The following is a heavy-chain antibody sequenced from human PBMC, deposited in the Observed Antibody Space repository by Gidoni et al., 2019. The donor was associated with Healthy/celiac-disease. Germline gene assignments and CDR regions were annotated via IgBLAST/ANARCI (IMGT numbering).Heavy chain of an antibody. J-gene: IGHJ4*02. Sequence: QVQLVESGGGVVQPGRSLRLSCAASGFTLSSYGMHWVRQAPGKGLGWVAVISYDGSNKYYADSVKGRFTISRDNSKNTLYLQMNSLRAEDTAVYYCAKGSQYNWNDGVGYWGQGTLVTVSS. CDR3: AKGSQYNWNDGVGY. CDR2: ISYDGSNK. CDR1: GFTLSSYG. V-gene: IGHV3-30*18. D-gene: IGHD1-20*01.